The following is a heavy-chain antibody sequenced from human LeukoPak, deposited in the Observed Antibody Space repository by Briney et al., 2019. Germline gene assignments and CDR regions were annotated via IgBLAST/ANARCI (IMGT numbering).Heavy chain of an antibody. J-gene: IGHJ4*02. D-gene: IGHD3-10*01. Sequence: GGSLRLSCAASGFTFSSYSMNWVRQAPGKGLEWVSYISSSSSTIYYADSVKGRFTISRDNAKNSLYLQMNSLRAEDTAVYYCARALMVRGVELDYWGQGTLVTVSS. CDR1: GFTFSSYS. CDR2: ISSSSSTI. V-gene: IGHV3-48*04. CDR3: ARALMVRGVELDY.